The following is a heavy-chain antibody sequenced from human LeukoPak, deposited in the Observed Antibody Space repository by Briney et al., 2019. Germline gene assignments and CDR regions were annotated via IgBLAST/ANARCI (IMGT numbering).Heavy chain of an antibody. D-gene: IGHD6-19*01. CDR1: GGTFSSYA. CDR3: ARDGSSGWSRKLPYYYGMDV. V-gene: IGHV1-69*13. Sequence: SVKVSCKASGGTFSSYAISWVRQAPGQGLEWMGGIIPIFGTANYAQKFQGRVTITADESTSTAYMEPSSLRSEDTAVYYCARDGSSGWSRKLPYYYGMDVWGQGTTVTVSS. CDR2: IIPIFGTA. J-gene: IGHJ6*02.